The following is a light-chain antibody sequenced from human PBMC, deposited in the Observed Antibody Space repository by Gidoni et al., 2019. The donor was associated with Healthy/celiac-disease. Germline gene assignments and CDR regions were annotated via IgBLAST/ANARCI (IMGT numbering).Light chain of an antibody. CDR1: QSISSY. CDR2: AAS. CDR3: QQSYSTPLT. Sequence: DSQMTQSPSSLSASVGDRVTITIRASQSISSYLNWYQQKPGKAPKLLIYAASSLQSGVPSRFSGSGSGTDFTLTISRLQPEDFATYYCQQSYSTPLTFGGGTKVEIK. J-gene: IGKJ4*01. V-gene: IGKV1-39*01.